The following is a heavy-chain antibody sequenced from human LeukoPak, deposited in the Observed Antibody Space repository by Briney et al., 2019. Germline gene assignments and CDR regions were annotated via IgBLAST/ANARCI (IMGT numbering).Heavy chain of an antibody. J-gene: IGHJ5*02. D-gene: IGHD3-16*02. CDR2: IYYSGST. CDR3: ARPSKYYDYVWGSYRPSPDQTSNWFDP. Sequence: PSETLSLTCTVSGGSISSSSYYWGWIRQPPGKGLEWIGSIYYSGSTYYNPSLKSRVTISVDTSKNQFSLKLSSVTAADTAVYYCARPSKYYDYVWGSYRPSPDQTSNWFDPWGQGTLVTVSS. V-gene: IGHV4-39*01. CDR1: GGSISSSSYY.